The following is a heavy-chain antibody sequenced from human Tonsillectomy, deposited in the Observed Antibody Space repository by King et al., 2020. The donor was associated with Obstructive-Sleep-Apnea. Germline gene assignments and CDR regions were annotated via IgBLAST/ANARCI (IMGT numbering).Heavy chain of an antibody. CDR1: GFTFSDYY. Sequence: VQLVESGGGLVKPGGSLRLSCAASGFTFSDYYMSWIRQAPGKGLEWVSYISSSGSTLYYADSVKGRFTISRYNAKNSLYLQMSSLRAEETAVYYCAWTHSSSLPMIFDYWGQGPLVTVSS. D-gene: IGHD6-13*01. V-gene: IGHV3-11*01. CDR3: AWTHSSSLPMIFDY. J-gene: IGHJ4*02. CDR2: ISSSGSTL.